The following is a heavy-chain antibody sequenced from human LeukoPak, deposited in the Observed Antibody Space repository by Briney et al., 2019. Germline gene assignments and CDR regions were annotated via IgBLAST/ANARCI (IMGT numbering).Heavy chain of an antibody. CDR1: GFTFSNYG. Sequence: PGGSLRLSCAASGFTFSNYGLHWVRQAPGKGLEWVALIRYDGSNEYYAESVKGRFTISRDNSKNTLYMQMNSLRAEDTAVYYCAREKRSRRGEGGVLDYWGQGSLVTVSS. V-gene: IGHV3-30*02. J-gene: IGHJ4*02. CDR3: AREKRSRRGEGGVLDY. CDR2: IRYDGSNE. D-gene: IGHD3-10*01.